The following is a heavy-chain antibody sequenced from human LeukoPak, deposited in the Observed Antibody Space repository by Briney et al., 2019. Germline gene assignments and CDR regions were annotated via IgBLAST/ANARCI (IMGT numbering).Heavy chain of an antibody. D-gene: IGHD2-2*01. CDR2: FDPEDGET. CDR1: GYTLTELS. CDR3: ARVPPYCRTTTCYAPFDH. V-gene: IGHV1-24*01. J-gene: IGHJ5*02. Sequence: ASVKVSCKVSGYTLTELSMHWVRQAPGKGLEWMGGFDPEDGETIYAQKFQGRVTMTEDTSTDTAYMELSSLRSEDTAVYYCARVPPYCRTTTCYAPFDHWGQGTLVTVSS.